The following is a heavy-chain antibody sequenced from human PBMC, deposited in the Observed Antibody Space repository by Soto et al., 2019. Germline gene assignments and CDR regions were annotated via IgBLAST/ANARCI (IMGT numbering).Heavy chain of an antibody. D-gene: IGHD1-1*01. CDR2: IRNRPNGDST. J-gene: IGHJ4*02. V-gene: IGHV3-72*01. CDR3: ARGYSQSSRSRSFDY. Sequence: PGGSLRLSCAASGFTFSDYFMDWVRQAPGKGLEWVGRIRNRPNGDSTEYGASVKGRFSMSRDDSRNSVFLQMNSLKTDDTAVYYCARGYSQSSRSRSFDYWGQGILVTVSS. CDR1: GFTFSDYF.